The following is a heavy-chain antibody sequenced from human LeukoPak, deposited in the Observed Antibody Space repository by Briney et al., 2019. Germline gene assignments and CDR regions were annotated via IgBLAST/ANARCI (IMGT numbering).Heavy chain of an antibody. Sequence: GGSLRLSCAATGFTFKDYGMHWVRQPPGKGLEWVSGIYWDGGGTDYADSVKGRFTISRDNAKNSLYLQMTTLRPEDTALYYCAKHLRATNTYIFFGLDVWGQGTTVTVSS. CDR1: GFTFKDYG. J-gene: IGHJ6*02. CDR3: AKHLRATNTYIFFGLDV. V-gene: IGHV3-9*01. CDR2: IYWDGGGT. D-gene: IGHD1-26*01.